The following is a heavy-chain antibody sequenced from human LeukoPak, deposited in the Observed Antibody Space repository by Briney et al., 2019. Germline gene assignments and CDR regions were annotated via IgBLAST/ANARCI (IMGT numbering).Heavy chain of an antibody. Sequence: GGSLRLSCAASGFTFSSYGMHWVRQAPGKGLEWVAVIWYDGSNKYYADSVKGRFTISRDNSKNTLYLQMNSLRAEDTAVYYCARGSEVDTMVRGVMDYWGQGTLVTVSS. V-gene: IGHV3-33*01. CDR3: ARGSEVDTMVRGVMDY. D-gene: IGHD3-10*01. J-gene: IGHJ4*02. CDR2: IWYDGSNK. CDR1: GFTFSSYG.